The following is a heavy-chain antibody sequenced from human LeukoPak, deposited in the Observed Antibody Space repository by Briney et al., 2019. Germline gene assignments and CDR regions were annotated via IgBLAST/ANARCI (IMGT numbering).Heavy chain of an antibody. Sequence: PGESLKISCKGSGYSYPTYWIGWVRQMPGKGLECMGIIYPGDSDTRYSPSFQGQVTITADKSISTVYLQWSSLKASDTAIYYCARTGAFDIWGQGTMVTVSS. CDR3: ARTGAFDI. V-gene: IGHV5-51*01. J-gene: IGHJ3*02. CDR2: IYPGDSDT. CDR1: GYSYPTYW. D-gene: IGHD1-14*01.